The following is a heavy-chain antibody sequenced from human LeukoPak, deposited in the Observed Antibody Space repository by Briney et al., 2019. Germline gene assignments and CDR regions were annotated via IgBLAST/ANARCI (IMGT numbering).Heavy chain of an antibody. D-gene: IGHD3-22*01. Sequence: KLGESPKISCKGSGYRFNAYWIAWVRQMPGKGLEWMGIIYPDDSDTRYSPSFQGQVTILADKSVRTAYLQWSSLKASDTAMYYCARPNITSYYDSRGYDAFDVWGQGTMVTVSS. CDR2: IYPDDSDT. V-gene: IGHV5-51*01. CDR1: GYRFNAYW. CDR3: ARPNITSYYDSRGYDAFDV. J-gene: IGHJ3*01.